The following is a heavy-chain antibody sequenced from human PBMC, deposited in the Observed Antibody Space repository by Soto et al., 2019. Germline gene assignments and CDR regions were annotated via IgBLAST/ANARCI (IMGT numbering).Heavy chain of an antibody. J-gene: IGHJ6*03. CDR3: ARALNSGYDRDYYYYYMDV. V-gene: IGHV3-21*01. D-gene: IGHD5-12*01. Sequence: GGSLRLSCAVSGLRFSIYDMSWVRQAPGKGLDWVSSISGSGAKTYYADSVKGRFTISRDNAKNSLYLQMNSLRAEDTAVYYCARALNSGYDRDYYYYYMDVWGKGTTVTVSS. CDR1: GLRFSIYD. CDR2: ISGSGAKT.